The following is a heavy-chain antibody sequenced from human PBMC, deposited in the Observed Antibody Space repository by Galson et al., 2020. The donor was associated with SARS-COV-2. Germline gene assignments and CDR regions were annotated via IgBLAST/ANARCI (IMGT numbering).Heavy chain of an antibody. CDR2: IRSKAYGGTT. Sequence: GGSLRLSCTASGFTFGDYAMSWFRQAPGKGLEWVGFIRSKAYGGTTEYAASVKGRFTISRDDSKSIAYLQMNSLKTEDTAVYYCTSESGARGYYDSSGYYYYYMDVWGKGTTVTVSS. J-gene: IGHJ6*03. D-gene: IGHD3-22*01. CDR1: GFTFGDYA. V-gene: IGHV3-49*03. CDR3: TSESGARGYYDSSGYYYYYMDV.